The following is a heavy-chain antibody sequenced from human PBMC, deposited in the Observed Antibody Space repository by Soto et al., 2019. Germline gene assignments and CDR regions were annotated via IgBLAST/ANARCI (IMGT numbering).Heavy chain of an antibody. CDR2: IWNDGNGY. Sequence: QVQLVESGGGVVQPVRSLRLSCAASGFNFNNYGMHWVRQAPGKGLEWVAVIWNDGNGYYYANSVKGRFTISRDNSKNTLYLQMSSLRAEDTAVYYCARRQISPPTRGAASARGGMDVWGQGTTVTVSS. J-gene: IGHJ6*02. D-gene: IGHD6-13*01. V-gene: IGHV3-33*01. CDR3: ARRQISPPTRGAASARGGMDV. CDR1: GFNFNNYG.